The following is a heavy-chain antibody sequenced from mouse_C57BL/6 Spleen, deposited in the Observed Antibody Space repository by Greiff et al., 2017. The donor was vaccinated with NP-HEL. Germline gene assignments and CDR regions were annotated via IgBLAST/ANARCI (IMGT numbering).Heavy chain of an antibody. J-gene: IGHJ1*03. CDR1: GYTFTSYW. CDR3: ARQADYYGSSPGYFDV. D-gene: IGHD1-1*01. Sequence: VQLQQPGAELVRPGSSVKLSCKASGYTFTSYWMHWVKQRPIQGLEWIGNIDPSDSETHYNQKFKDKATLTVDKSSSTAYMQLSSLTSEDSAVYYCARQADYYGSSPGYFDVWGTGTTVTVSS. CDR2: IDPSDSET. V-gene: IGHV1-52*01.